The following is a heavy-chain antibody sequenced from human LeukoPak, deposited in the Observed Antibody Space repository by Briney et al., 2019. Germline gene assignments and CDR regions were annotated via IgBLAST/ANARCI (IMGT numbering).Heavy chain of an antibody. J-gene: IGHJ4*02. CDR1: GGSISSGDSS. V-gene: IGHV4-30-4*01. D-gene: IGHD2-2*02. Sequence: SETLSLTCTVSGGSISSGDSSWSWIRQPPGKGPEWIGYIYSSGDTYYNPSLKSRVTISVDTSKNQFSLRLSSVTAADTAVYYCARTPGYCSGTSCYIGYWGQGTLVTVSS. CDR3: ARTPGYCSGTSCYIGY. CDR2: IYSSGDT.